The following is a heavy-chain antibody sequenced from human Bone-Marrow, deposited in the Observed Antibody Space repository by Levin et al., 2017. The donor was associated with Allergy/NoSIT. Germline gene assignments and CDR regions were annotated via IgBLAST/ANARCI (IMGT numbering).Heavy chain of an antibody. CDR2: IKEDGREI. V-gene: IGHV3-7*01. Sequence: TGGSLRLSCAASGFTFTSYWMSWVRQTPGKGLEWLCHIKEDGREIYYADSVEGRFTISRDNAENSLYLQMSRLRAEDTAVYYCARAHRSGGANYAAYYWGQGTLVTVSS. CDR3: ARAHRSGGANYAAYY. J-gene: IGHJ4*02. CDR1: GFTFTSYW. D-gene: IGHD1-26*01.